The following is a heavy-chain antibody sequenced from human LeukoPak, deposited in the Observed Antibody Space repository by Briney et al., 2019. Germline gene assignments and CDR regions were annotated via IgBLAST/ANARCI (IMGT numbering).Heavy chain of an antibody. CDR2: IYTSGST. V-gene: IGHV4-61*02. J-gene: IGHJ3*02. Sequence: PSQTLSLTCTVSGGSISSGSYYWSWIRQPAGKGLEWIGRIYTSGSTNYNPSLKSRVTIPVDTSKNQFSLKLSSVTAADTAVYYCARDHAQDAFDIWGQGTMVTVSS. CDR1: GGSISSGSYY. CDR3: ARDHAQDAFDI.